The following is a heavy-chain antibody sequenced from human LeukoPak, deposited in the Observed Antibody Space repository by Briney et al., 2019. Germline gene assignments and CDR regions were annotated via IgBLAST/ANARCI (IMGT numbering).Heavy chain of an antibody. Sequence: SETLSLTCAVYGGSFSGYYWSWIRQPPGKGLEWIGSIYHSGSTYYNPSLKSRVTISVDTSKNQFSLKLSSVTAADTAVYYCARSGYSSSWPFDYWGQGTLVTVSS. CDR3: ARSGYSSSWPFDY. D-gene: IGHD6-13*01. V-gene: IGHV4-34*01. CDR2: IYHSGST. CDR1: GGSFSGYY. J-gene: IGHJ4*02.